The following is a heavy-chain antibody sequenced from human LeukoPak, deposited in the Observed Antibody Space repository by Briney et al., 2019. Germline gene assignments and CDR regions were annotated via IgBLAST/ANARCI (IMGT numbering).Heavy chain of an antibody. D-gene: IGHD6-6*01. CDR2: IYYSGST. V-gene: IGHV4-59*01. CDR3: ARAEYSSDPFDY. J-gene: IGHJ4*02. Sequence: SETLSLTCSVSGDSISHYYWSWIRQSAGKGLEWIGYIYYSGSTNYNPSLKSRVTISVDTSKNQFSLKLSSVTAADTAVYYCARAEYSSDPFDYWGQGTLVTVSS. CDR1: GDSISHYY.